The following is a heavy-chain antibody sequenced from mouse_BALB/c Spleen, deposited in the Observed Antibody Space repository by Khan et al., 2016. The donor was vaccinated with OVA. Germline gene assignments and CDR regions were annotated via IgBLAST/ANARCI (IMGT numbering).Heavy chain of an antibody. CDR2: ISPGSGNT. Sequence: VQLQESGTELARPGASVKLSCKASGYIFIDYNINWVKQRTGQGLEWIGEISPGSGNTYYNEKFKGKATLTADKSSSTAYMQLSSLTSEDSAVYFCARERGSWFPYWGQGTLITVSA. CDR3: ARERGSWFPY. J-gene: IGHJ3*01. CDR1: GYIFIDYN. V-gene: IGHV1-77*01. D-gene: IGHD3-1*01.